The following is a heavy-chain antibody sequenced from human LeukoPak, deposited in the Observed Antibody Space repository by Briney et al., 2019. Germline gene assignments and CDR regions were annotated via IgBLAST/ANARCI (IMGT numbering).Heavy chain of an antibody. CDR3: SRNGLVDFDY. V-gene: IGHV3-49*04. J-gene: IGHJ4*02. Sequence: PGQSLRLSCTTTGFAFDGFAMSWVRQPAGKGLEWVGIIRRRAYGGAAEYAASVKGRFIISRDDSKGIAYLQMNSLKTEDTAVYYCSRNGLVDFDYWGQGSRVIVSP. CDR2: IRRRAYGGAA. CDR1: GFAFDGFA.